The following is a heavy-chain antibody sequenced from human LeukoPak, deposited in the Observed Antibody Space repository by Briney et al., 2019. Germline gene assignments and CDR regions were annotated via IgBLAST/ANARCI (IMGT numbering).Heavy chain of an antibody. D-gene: IGHD2-8*01. J-gene: IGHJ4*02. CDR2: ISSNGGST. CDR3: ARVFGGHTNGLDY. CDR1: GFTFSFYA. V-gene: IGHV3-64*01. Sequence: GGSPRLSCAASGFTFSFYAMHWVRQAPGKGLEYVSAISSNGGSTYYANSVKGRFTISGDNSKNTLYLQMGSLRAEDMAVYYCARVFGGHTNGLDYWGQGTLVTVSS.